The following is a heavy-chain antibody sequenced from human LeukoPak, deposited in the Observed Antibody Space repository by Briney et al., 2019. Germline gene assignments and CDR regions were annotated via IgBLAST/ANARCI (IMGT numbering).Heavy chain of an antibody. Sequence: SETLSLTCTVSGGSISSYYWSWIRQPPGKGLEWIGYIYTSGSTNYNPSLKSRVTISVDTSKNQFFLKLSSVTAADTAEYYCARRRIAAADHNWFDPWGQGTLVTVSS. D-gene: IGHD6-13*01. V-gene: IGHV4-4*09. J-gene: IGHJ5*02. CDR2: IYTSGST. CDR1: GGSISSYY. CDR3: ARRRIAAADHNWFDP.